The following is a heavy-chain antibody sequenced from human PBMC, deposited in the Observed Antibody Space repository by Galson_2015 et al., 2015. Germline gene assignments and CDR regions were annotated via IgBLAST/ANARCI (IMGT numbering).Heavy chain of an antibody. CDR1: GGSISIGGYY. V-gene: IGHV4-31*03. D-gene: IGHD6-13*01. Sequence: TLSLTCTVSGGSISIGGYYWSWIRQHPGKGLEWIGYIYYSGSTYYNPSLKSRVTISVDTSKNQFSLKLSSVTAADTAVYYCARDREIAAAGGYWYFDLWGRGTLVTVSS. J-gene: IGHJ2*01. CDR3: ARDREIAAAGGYWYFDL. CDR2: IYYSGST.